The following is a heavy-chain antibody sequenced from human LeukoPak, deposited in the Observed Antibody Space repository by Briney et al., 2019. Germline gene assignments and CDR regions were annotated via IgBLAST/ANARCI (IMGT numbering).Heavy chain of an antibody. D-gene: IGHD1-1*01. J-gene: IGHJ4*02. CDR2: ISYSGST. CDR1: GASISSYY. CDR3: ARLEHNTFGY. Sequence: SGTLSLTCTVSGASISSYYWSWIRQPPGKGPYYIAYISYSGSTTYNPSLQSRVTISLDTSKNQFSLKLSSVTAADTAVYYCARLEHNTFGYWGQGSLVTVSS. V-gene: IGHV4-59*01.